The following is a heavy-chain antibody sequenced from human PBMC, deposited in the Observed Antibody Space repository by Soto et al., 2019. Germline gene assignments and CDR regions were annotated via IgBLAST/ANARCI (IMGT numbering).Heavy chain of an antibody. J-gene: IGHJ4*02. V-gene: IGHV3-33*01. D-gene: IGHD5-12*01. CDR1: GFTFSNYG. Sequence: QVQLVESGGGVVQPGRYLRLSCDASGFTFSNYGMHWVRQAPGKGLEWVAVIWNDGTSRYYADSVKGRFTISRDNSKNTLFLQMNNLRAEDTAVYYCARPDIVAAIGGALDCWGQGTLVTVSS. CDR2: IWNDGTSR. CDR3: ARPDIVAAIGGALDC.